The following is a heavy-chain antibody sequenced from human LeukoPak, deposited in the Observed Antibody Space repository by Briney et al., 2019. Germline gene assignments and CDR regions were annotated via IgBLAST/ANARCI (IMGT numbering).Heavy chain of an antibody. V-gene: IGHV4-38-2*01. CDR2: IYYSGST. CDR1: GYSISSGYY. Sequence: SETLSLTCAVSGYSISSGYYWGWIRQPPGKGLEWIGSIYYSGSTYYNPSLKSRVTISVDTSKNQFSLKLSSVTAADTAVYYCASGDYDYVWGSYRYRDFDYWGQGTLVTVSS. CDR3: ASGDYDYVWGSYRYRDFDY. J-gene: IGHJ4*02. D-gene: IGHD3-16*02.